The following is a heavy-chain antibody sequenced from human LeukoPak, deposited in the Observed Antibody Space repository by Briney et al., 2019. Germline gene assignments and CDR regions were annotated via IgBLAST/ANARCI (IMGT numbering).Heavy chain of an antibody. D-gene: IGHD3-22*01. V-gene: IGHV1-2*02. CDR3: AREYVGGYDSSGPDAFDI. Sequence: GASVKVSCKASGYTFTGYYMHWVRQAPGQGLEWMGWINPNSGGTNYAQKFQGRVTMTRDTSISTAYMELSRLRSDDTAVYYCAREYVGGYDSSGPDAFDIWGQGTMVTVSS. J-gene: IGHJ3*02. CDR2: INPNSGGT. CDR1: GYTFTGYY.